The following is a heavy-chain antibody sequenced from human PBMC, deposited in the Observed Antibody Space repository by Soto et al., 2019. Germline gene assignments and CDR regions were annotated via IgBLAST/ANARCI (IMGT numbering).Heavy chain of an antibody. D-gene: IGHD6-13*01. V-gene: IGHV3-21*01. J-gene: IGHJ6*03. Sequence: GGSLRLSCAASGFTFSSYSMNWVRQAPGKGLEWVSSISSSSSYIYYADSVKGRFTISRDNAKNSLYLQMNSLRAEDTAVYYCARDFRDSSSWLYYYYYMDVWGKGTTVTVSS. CDR2: ISSSSSYI. CDR1: GFTFSSYS. CDR3: ARDFRDSSSWLYYYYYMDV.